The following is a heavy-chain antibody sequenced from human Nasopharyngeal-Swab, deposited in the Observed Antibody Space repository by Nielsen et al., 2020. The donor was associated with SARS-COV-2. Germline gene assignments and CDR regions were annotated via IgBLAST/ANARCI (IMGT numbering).Heavy chain of an antibody. V-gene: IGHV3-7*04. J-gene: IGHJ4*02. CDR1: GFTFSSYW. Sequence: LSLTCAASGFTFSSYWMNWVRLTPMKRLEWVATVKQDGSAIYHVDSLKGRFTISRDNAKNSLYLQMNSLRAGDTAVYYCAREGWGKLDYWGQGTLVTVSS. CDR2: VKQDGSAI. CDR3: AREGWGKLDY. D-gene: IGHD7-27*01.